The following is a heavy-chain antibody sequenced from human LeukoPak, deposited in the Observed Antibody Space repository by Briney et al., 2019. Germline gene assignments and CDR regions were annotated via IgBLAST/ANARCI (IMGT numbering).Heavy chain of an antibody. J-gene: IGHJ4*02. V-gene: IGHV3-30*02. CDR1: GFKFSSYG. D-gene: IGHD3-22*01. Sequence: GGSLRLPCAASGFKFSSYGMHWVRQAPGKGLGWVAFIRYDGSNKYYADSVKGRFTISRDNSKNTLYLQMNSLRAEDTAVYYCAKDPNKYYDSSGYFDYWGQGTLVTVSS. CDR3: AKDPNKYYDSSGYFDY. CDR2: IRYDGSNK.